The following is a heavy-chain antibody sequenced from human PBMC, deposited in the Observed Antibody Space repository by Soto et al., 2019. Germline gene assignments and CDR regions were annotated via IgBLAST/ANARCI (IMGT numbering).Heavy chain of an antibody. CDR1: GFTFNNYA. D-gene: IGHD1-26*01. CDR2: IRNRGGFT. Sequence: VQLLESGGGLVQPGGSLRLSCAASGFTFNNYAMNWVRQAPGKGLEGVSAIRNRGGFTYYADSVKGGFTISRDNSKNTLYLHMNSLRAEDTALYYCAKDYFETKGPYFFDYWGQGTLVTVSS. V-gene: IGHV3-23*01. CDR3: AKDYFETKGPYFFDY. J-gene: IGHJ4*02.